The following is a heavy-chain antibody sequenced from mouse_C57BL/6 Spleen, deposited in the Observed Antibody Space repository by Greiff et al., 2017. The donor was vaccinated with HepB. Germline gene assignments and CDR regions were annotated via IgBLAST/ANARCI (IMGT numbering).Heavy chain of an antibody. D-gene: IGHD3-2*02. CDR2: IYPRSGNT. Sequence: VQLQESGAELARPGASVKLSCKASGYTFTSYGISWVKQRTGQGLEWIGEIYPRSGNTYYNEKFKGKATLTADKSSSTAYMELRSLTSEDSAVYFCARDSSDYYAMDYWGQGTSVTVSS. CDR3: ARDSSDYYAMDY. J-gene: IGHJ4*01. CDR1: GYTFTSYG. V-gene: IGHV1-81*01.